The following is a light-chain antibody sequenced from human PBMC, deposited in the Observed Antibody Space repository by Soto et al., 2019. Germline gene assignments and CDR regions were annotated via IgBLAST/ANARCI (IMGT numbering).Light chain of an antibody. J-gene: IGKJ5*01. CDR2: DAS. Sequence: EIQMTQSPSTLSASVGDRVTTTCRARQSISSWLAWYQQKPEKAPKLLIYDASSLESGVPSRFSGSGSGTEFTLTITSLQPDDFATYDGQQYSNYPYTFGQGTRLEIK. V-gene: IGKV1-5*01. CDR1: QSISSW. CDR3: QQYSNYPYT.